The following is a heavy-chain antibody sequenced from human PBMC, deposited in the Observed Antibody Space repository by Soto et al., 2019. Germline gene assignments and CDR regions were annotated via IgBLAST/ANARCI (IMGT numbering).Heavy chain of an antibody. D-gene: IGHD6-6*01. CDR1: GYTFTGYY. CDR2: INPNSGGT. J-gene: IGHJ6*02. V-gene: IGHV1-2*04. Sequence: ASVKVSCKASGYTFTGYYMHWVRQAPGQGLEWMGWINPNSGGTNYAQKFQGWVTMTRDTSISTAYMELSRPRSDDTAVYYCARYNSSSISGYYYGMDVWGQGTTVTVSS. CDR3: ARYNSSSISGYYYGMDV.